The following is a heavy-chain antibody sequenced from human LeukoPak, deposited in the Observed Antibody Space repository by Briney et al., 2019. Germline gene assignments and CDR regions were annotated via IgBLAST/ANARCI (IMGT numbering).Heavy chain of an antibody. Sequence: SETLSLTCTVSGGSISSYYWSWIRQPPGKGLEWIGYIYYSGSTNYNPSLKSRVTISVDTSKNQFSLKLSSVTAADTAVYYCARGVTSWWFDPWGQGTLVTVSS. CDR2: IYYSGST. D-gene: IGHD3-16*01. V-gene: IGHV4-59*01. CDR1: GGSISSYY. J-gene: IGHJ5*02. CDR3: ARGVTSWWFDP.